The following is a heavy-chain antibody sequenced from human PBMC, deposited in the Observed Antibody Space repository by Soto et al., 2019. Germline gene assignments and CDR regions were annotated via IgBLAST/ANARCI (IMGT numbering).Heavy chain of an antibody. CDR1: GGSIGSHS. D-gene: IGHD3-10*01. CDR2: IYYSGST. Sequence: PSQTLSLTCTVSGGSIGSHSWNCIRQPPGKGLEWIGYIYYSGSTNYNPSLKSRVTISVDTSKNQFSLKLSSVTAADTAVYYCARVFGFGGMDVWGQGTTVTVS. V-gene: IGHV4-59*11. J-gene: IGHJ6*02. CDR3: ARVFGFGGMDV.